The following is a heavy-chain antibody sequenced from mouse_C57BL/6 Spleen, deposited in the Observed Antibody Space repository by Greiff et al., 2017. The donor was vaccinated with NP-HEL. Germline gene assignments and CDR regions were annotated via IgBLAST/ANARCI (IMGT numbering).Heavy chain of an antibody. CDR2: IYPRSGNT. D-gene: IGHD1-1*01. V-gene: IGHV1-81*01. Sequence: VKLVESGAELARPGASVKLSCKASGYTFTSYGISWVKQRTGQGLEWIGEIYPRSGNTYYNEKFKGKATLTADKSSSTAYMELRSLTSEDSAVYFCARGTTVVATGYFDVWGTGTTVTVSS. CDR1: GYTFTSYG. J-gene: IGHJ1*03. CDR3: ARGTTVVATGYFDV.